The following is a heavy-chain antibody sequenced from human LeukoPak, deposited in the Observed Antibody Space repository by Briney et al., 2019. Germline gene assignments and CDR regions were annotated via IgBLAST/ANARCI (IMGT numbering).Heavy chain of an antibody. CDR2: IWYDGSNK. J-gene: IGHJ6*04. Sequence: GGSLRLSCAASGFTFSSYGVHWVRQAPGKGLEWVAVIWYDGSNKYYADSVKGRFTISRDNSKNTLYLQMNSLRAEDTAVYYCASYYGSGSYGGMDVWGKGTTLTVSS. CDR3: ASYYGSGSYGGMDV. V-gene: IGHV3-33*01. D-gene: IGHD3-10*01. CDR1: GFTFSSYG.